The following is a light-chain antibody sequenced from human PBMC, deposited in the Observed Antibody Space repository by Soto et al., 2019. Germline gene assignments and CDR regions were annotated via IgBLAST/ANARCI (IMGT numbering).Light chain of an antibody. J-gene: IGKJ1*01. V-gene: IGKV3-15*01. CDR3: QQYNLWPWT. Sequence: DIVMTQSPATLSVSPGKRATLSCRASQSVSTNLAWYQRKPGQAPRLLIHGASTRATGVPARFSGTGSGTEFALTISSLQSEDLAVYYCQQYNLWPWTFGQGTKVEIK. CDR1: QSVSTN. CDR2: GAS.